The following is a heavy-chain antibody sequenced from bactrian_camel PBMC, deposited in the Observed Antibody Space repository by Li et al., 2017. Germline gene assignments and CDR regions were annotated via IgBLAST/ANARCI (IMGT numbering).Heavy chain of an antibody. Sequence: HVQLVESGGGSVKAGGSLKLSCVASGYDFSRCGLGWYRQPPGKERELVSRRGEDGITTYADSVKGRFTISEENEKLYLQMNSLKTDDTAVYYCASDNVRAVSNSWCGGFLWPGDPGHRL. J-gene: IGHJ4*01. CDR1: GYDFSRCG. CDR2: RGEDGIT. D-gene: IGHD7*01. V-gene: IGHV3S55*01.